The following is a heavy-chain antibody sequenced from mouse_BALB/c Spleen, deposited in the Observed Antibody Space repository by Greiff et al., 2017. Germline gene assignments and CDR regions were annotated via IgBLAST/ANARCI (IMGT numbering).Heavy chain of an antibody. J-gene: IGHJ2*01. V-gene: IGHV5-6-2*01. D-gene: IGHD2-4*01. CDR1: GFTFSSYY. Sequence: EVQRVESGGGLVKLGGSLKLSCAASGFTFSSYYMSWVRQTPEKRLELVAAINSNGGSTYYPDTVKGRFTISRDNAKNTLYLQMSSLKSEDTALYYCARHMILDYWGQGTTLTVSS. CDR3: ARHMILDY. CDR2: INSNGGST.